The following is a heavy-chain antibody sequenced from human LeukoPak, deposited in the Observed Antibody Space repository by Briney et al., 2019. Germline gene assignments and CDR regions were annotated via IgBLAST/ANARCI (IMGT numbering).Heavy chain of an antibody. CDR2: INWNGGST. CDR3: ARDSSGSYPGYYFDY. V-gene: IGHV3-20*04. J-gene: IGHJ4*02. CDR1: GGSISSYY. Sequence: PSETLSLTCTVSGGSISSYYWSWVRQAPGKGLEWVSGINWNGGSTGYADSVKGRFTISRDNAKNSLYLQMNSLRAEDTALYYCARDSSGSYPGYYFDYWGQGTLVTVSS. D-gene: IGHD1-26*01.